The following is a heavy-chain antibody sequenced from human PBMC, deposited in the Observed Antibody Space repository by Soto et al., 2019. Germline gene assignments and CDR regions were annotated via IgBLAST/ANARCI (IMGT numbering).Heavy chain of an antibody. CDR3: ARLQQWLVMY. CDR2: IYYSGST. CDR1: GGSISSSSYY. J-gene: IGHJ4*02. V-gene: IGHV4-39*01. D-gene: IGHD6-19*01. Sequence: SETLSLTCTVSGGSISSSSYYWGWIRQPPGKGLEWIGSIYYSGSTYYNPSLKSRVTISVDTSKNQFSLKLSSVTAADTAVYYCARLQQWLVMYWGQGTLVTVSS.